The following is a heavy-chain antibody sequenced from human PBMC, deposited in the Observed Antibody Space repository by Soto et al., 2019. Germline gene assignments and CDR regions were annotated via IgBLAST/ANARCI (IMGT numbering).Heavy chain of an antibody. CDR2: IRSKVNNYAT. CDR1: GFTFSGSA. CDR3: ARLWSEGDPNFDH. D-gene: IGHD3-10*01. Sequence: EVQLVESGGGLVQPGGSLKLSCATSGFTFSGSAMHWVRQASGKGLEWVGRIRSKVNNYATVYAASVQGRFTISRDDSKNTAYLQMNSLTTEDTAVYYCARLWSEGDPNFDHWGQGTLVTVSS. J-gene: IGHJ4*02. V-gene: IGHV3-73*02.